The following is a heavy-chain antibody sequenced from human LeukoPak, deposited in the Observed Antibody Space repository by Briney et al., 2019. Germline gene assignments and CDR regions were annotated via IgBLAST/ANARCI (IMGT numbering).Heavy chain of an antibody. CDR3: ATEHRGRMEDSHLNWNDYYYYMDV. CDR2: FDPEDGET. Sequence: ASVKVSCKVSGYTLTEVSMHWVRQAPGKGLEWMGGFDPEDGETIYAQKFQGRVTMTEDTSTDTAYMELSSLRSEDTAVYYCATEHRGRMEDSHLNWNDYYYYMDVWGKGTTVTVSS. J-gene: IGHJ6*03. CDR1: GYTLTEVS. V-gene: IGHV1-24*01. D-gene: IGHD1-1*01.